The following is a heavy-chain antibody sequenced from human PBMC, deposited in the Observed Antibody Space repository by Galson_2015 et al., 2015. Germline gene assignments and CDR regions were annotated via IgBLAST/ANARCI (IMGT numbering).Heavy chain of an antibody. Sequence: SLRLSCAASGFTFSNAWMSWVRQAPGKGLEWVGRIKSKTDGGTTDYAAPVKGRFTISRDDSKNTLYLQMNSLKTEDTAVYYCTTDVVVVPAAIASRYYYYYGMDVWGQGTTVTVSS. CDR1: GFTFSNAW. V-gene: IGHV3-15*01. D-gene: IGHD2-2*01. CDR2: IKSKTDGGTT. CDR3: TTDVVVVPAAIASRYYYYYGMDV. J-gene: IGHJ6*02.